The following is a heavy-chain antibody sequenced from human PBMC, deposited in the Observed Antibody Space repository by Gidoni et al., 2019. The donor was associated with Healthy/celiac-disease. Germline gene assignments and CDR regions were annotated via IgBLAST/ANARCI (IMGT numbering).Heavy chain of an antibody. D-gene: IGHD3-22*01. CDR1: GFTFSDHY. V-gene: IGHV3-72*01. Sequence: EVQLVESGGGLVQPGGSLRRSCAASGFTFSDHYMDWVRQAPGKGLEWVGRTRNKANSYTTEYAASVKGRFTISRDDSKNSLYLQMNSLKTEDTAVYYCARVSYYYDSSGYWLDYWGQGTLVTVSS. J-gene: IGHJ4*02. CDR2: TRNKANSYTT. CDR3: ARVSYYYDSSGYWLDY.